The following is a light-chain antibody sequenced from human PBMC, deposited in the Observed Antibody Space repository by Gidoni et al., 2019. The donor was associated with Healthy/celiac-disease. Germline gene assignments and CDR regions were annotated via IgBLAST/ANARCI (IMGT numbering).Light chain of an antibody. CDR2: DAS. CDR1: QSVSSY. Sequence: VLTPSPATLSLSPGERATLSCRARQSVSSYLAWYQQKPGQAPRLLIYDASNRATGIPDRFSGSGSGTDFTLTISSLEPEDFAVYYCQQRSNWPPWTFVQGTKVEIK. V-gene: IGKV3-11*01. CDR3: QQRSNWPPWT. J-gene: IGKJ1*01.